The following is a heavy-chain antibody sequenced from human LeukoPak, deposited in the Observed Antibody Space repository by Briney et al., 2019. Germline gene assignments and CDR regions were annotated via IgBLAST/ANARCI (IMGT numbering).Heavy chain of an antibody. CDR1: GFTFSDYY. V-gene: IGHV3-11*01. CDR2: ISSSGSTI. CDR3: ARDRRHLRGYFDL. J-gene: IGHJ2*01. Sequence: PGGSLRLSGAASGFTFSDYYMSWIRQAPGKGLEWVSYISSSGSTIYYADSVKGRFTISRDNAKNSLYLQMNSLRAEDTAVYYCARDRRHLRGYFDLWGRGTLVTVSS.